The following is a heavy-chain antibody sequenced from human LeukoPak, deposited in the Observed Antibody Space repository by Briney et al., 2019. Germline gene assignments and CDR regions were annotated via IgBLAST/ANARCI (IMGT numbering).Heavy chain of an antibody. D-gene: IGHD2-2*02. Sequence: PGGSLRLSCAASGFTFSSYWMHWVRQAPGKGLVWVSRINTDGSSTSYADSVKGRFTISRDNAKNTLYLQMNSLRAEDTAVYYCARGPYCSSTSCYTELDYWGQGTLVTVSS. J-gene: IGHJ4*02. CDR1: GFTFSSYW. CDR2: INTDGSST. CDR3: ARGPYCSSTSCYTELDY. V-gene: IGHV3-74*01.